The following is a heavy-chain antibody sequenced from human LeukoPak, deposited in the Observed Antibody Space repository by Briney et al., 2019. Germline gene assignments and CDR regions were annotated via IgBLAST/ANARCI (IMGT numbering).Heavy chain of an antibody. CDR1: GFTFSNYA. CDR3: AKTLPSSWYSFDY. Sequence: GGSLRLSCAASGFTFSNYAMSWVRHAPGKGLEWVSTIISIGSTYYADSVKGRFTISRDNSKSTLYLQMNSLRAEDTAVYYCAKTLPSSWYSFDYWGQGTLVTVSS. V-gene: IGHV3-23*01. CDR2: IISIGST. D-gene: IGHD6-13*01. J-gene: IGHJ4*02.